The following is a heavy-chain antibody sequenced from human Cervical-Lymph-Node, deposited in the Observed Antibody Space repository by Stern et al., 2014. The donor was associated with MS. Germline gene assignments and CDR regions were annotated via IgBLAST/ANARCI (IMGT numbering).Heavy chain of an antibody. D-gene: IGHD1-1*01. Sequence: QVQLVQSGAEVKKPGSSVKVSCKASGGTFRSQAISWVRQDPGQGLEWLGGIIPIFGAAHYAQKLQGRVTITADESTTTVYMELRSLRSEDTAVYYCARDEIGQTTTHYYYYGMDVWGQGTTVTVSS. CDR3: ARDEIGQTTTHYYYYGMDV. CDR2: IIPIFGAA. CDR1: GGTFRSQA. V-gene: IGHV1-69*01. J-gene: IGHJ6*02.